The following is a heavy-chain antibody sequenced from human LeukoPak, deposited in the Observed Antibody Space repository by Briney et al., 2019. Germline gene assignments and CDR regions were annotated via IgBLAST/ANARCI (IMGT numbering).Heavy chain of an antibody. CDR2: IVPIFGST. D-gene: IGHD1-26*01. Sequence: SVKVSCKASGGNLGNYAISWVRQAPGQGLDWMGRIVPIFGSTNFAQKFQDRLTIAADKATNTLYLELTNLRSDDTAVYYCAREPGGVRRYFDYWDQGTLVTVSS. V-gene: IGHV1-69*06. CDR3: AREPGGVRRYFDY. CDR1: GGNLGNYA. J-gene: IGHJ4*02.